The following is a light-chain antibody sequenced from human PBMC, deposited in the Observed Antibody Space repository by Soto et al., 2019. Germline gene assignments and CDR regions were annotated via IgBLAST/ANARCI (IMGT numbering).Light chain of an antibody. CDR1: SSDVGGYNY. CDR3: SLYAGSNPYL. V-gene: IGLV2-8*01. CDR2: EVN. Sequence: QSVLTKPPSASGSPGQSVTISCTGTSSDVGGYNYVSWFQQHPGKAPKLMIYEVNKRPSGVPDRFSGSKSGNTASLTVSGLQADAEADYYCSLYAGSNPYLLGTGTNV. J-gene: IGLJ1*01.